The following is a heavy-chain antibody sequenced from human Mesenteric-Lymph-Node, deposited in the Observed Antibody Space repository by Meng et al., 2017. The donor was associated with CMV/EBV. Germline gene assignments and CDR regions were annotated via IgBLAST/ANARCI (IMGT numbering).Heavy chain of an antibody. Sequence: GESLKISCATSGFIFSGYGMHWVRQAPVKGLEWVAFMRGDGSVKYYADSVKGRFTISRDNSKNTLYLQMNSLRAEDTAMYYCARVGGDYYDSSGYYFDYWGQGTLVTVSS. D-gene: IGHD3-22*01. CDR3: ARVGGDYYDSSGYYFDY. V-gene: IGHV3-30*02. CDR1: GFIFSGYG. J-gene: IGHJ4*02. CDR2: MRGDGSVK.